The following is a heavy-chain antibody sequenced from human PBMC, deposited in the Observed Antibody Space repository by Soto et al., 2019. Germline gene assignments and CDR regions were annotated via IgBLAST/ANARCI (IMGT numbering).Heavy chain of an antibody. CDR1: GGSISSYY. CDR2: IYYSGST. Sequence: SETLSLTCTVSGGSISSYYWSWIRQPPGKGLEWIGYIYYSGSTNYNPSLKSRVTISVDTSKNQFSLKLSSVTAADTAVYYCARQPVTGITFDPWGQGTLVTVSS. J-gene: IGHJ5*02. V-gene: IGHV4-59*08. D-gene: IGHD1-7*01. CDR3: ARQPVTGITFDP.